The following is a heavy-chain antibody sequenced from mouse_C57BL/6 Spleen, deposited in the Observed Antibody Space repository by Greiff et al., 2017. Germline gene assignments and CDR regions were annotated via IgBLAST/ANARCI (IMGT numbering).Heavy chain of an antibody. D-gene: IGHD6-1*01. J-gene: IGHJ4*01. Sequence: EVKVVESGGGLVKPGGSLKLSCAASGFTFSDYGMHWVRQAPEKGLEWVAYISSGSSTIYYADTVKGRFTISRDNAKNTLFLQMTSLRSEDTAMYYCARLWSMDDWGKGTSVTVSS. CDR2: ISSGSSTI. V-gene: IGHV5-17*01. CDR3: ARLWSMDD. CDR1: GFTFSDYG.